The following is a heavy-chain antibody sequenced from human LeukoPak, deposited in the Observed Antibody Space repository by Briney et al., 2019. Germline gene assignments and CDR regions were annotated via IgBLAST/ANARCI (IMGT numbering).Heavy chain of an antibody. CDR3: AEDLTSAAAGADY. CDR1: GFTFSSYA. Sequence: PPGGSLRLSCAASGFTFSSYAMSWVRQAPGKGLEWVSAISGSGGSTYYADSVKGRFTISGDNSKNTLYLQMNSLRAEDTAVYYCAEDLTSAAAGADYWGQGTLVTVSS. V-gene: IGHV3-23*01. CDR2: ISGSGGST. J-gene: IGHJ4*02. D-gene: IGHD6-13*01.